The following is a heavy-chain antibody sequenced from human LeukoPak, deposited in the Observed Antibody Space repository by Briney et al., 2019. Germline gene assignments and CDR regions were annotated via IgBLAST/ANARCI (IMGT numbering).Heavy chain of an antibody. J-gene: IGHJ4*02. D-gene: IGHD2-2*01. V-gene: IGHV5-51*01. CDR2: IYPGDSDT. CDR1: GYRFTSYW. CDR3: ARRQGCSSTSCPPDS. Sequence: GESLKISCKGSGYRFTSYWIGWVRQMPGKGLEWMGIIYPGDSDTRYSPSFQGQVTMSADKSINTAHLQWSSLKASDTAMYYCARRQGCSSTSCPPDSWGQGTLVTVSS.